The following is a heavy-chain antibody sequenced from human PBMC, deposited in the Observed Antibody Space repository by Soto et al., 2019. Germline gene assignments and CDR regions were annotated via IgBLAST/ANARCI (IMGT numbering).Heavy chain of an antibody. J-gene: IGHJ6*02. V-gene: IGHV5-10-1*01. CDR2: IDPSDSYT. CDR3: ATTTDYYYYYGMDV. Sequence: PGESLKISCKGSGYSFTSYWISWVRQMPGKGLEWMGRIDPSDSYTNYSPSFQGHVTISADKSISTAYLQWSSLKASDTAMYYCATTTDYYYYYGMDVWGQGTTVTVSS. D-gene: IGHD4-17*01. CDR1: GYSFTSYW.